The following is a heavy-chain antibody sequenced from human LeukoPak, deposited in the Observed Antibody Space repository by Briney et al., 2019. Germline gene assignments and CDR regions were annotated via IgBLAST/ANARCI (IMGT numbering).Heavy chain of an antibody. J-gene: IGHJ3*02. V-gene: IGHV4-59*01. CDR2: THYSGAT. CDR1: GGSISGYY. CDR3: ASGYCGGACQLGGVDM. Sequence: SETLSLTCTVSGGSISGYYWSWLRQPPGKGLEYIGYTHYSGATNYNPSLKSRVTISLDTSGNQFSLKLSSVTAADTAVYYCASGYCGGACQLGGVDMWGQGTMVTVSS. D-gene: IGHD2-21*02.